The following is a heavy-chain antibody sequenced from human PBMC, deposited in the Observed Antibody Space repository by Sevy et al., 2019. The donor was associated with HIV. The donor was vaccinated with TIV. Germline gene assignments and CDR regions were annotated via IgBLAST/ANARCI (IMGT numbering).Heavy chain of an antibody. CDR3: ATGGSDAFDI. D-gene: IGHD1-1*01. J-gene: IGHJ3*02. CDR1: GFTFSSYV. V-gene: IGHV3-13*01. Sequence: GGSLRLSCAASGFTFSSYVMHWVRHASGKGLDWVSAFGTVSDTFYPDSVKGRFTISRENAKNYWYLKMNSLRAGDTAVYYRATGGSDAFDIWGQGTMVTVSS. CDR2: FGTVSDT.